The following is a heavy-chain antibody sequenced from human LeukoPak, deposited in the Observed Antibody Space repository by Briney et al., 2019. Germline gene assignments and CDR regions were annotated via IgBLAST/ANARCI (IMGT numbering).Heavy chain of an antibody. J-gene: IGHJ4*02. D-gene: IGHD3-22*01. CDR1: GGSISSYY. V-gene: IGHV4-59*01. Sequence: PSETLSLTCTVSGGSISSYYWSWIRQPPGKGLEWIGYIYYSGSTNYNPSLKSRVTISVDTSKNQFSLKLSSVTAADTAVYYCARYYYDSSGYWAYYFDYWGQGTLVTVSS. CDR2: IYYSGST. CDR3: ARYYYDSSGYWAYYFDY.